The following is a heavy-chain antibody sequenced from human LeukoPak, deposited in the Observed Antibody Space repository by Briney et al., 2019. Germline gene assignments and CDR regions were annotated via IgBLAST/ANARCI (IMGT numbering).Heavy chain of an antibody. J-gene: IGHJ4*02. CDR3: ARGLNRFYSRSSGLYYPPDY. CDR1: GFTFRSYE. V-gene: IGHV3-48*03. D-gene: IGHD3-22*01. Sequence: PGGSLRLSCAASGFTFRSYEMNWVRQAPGKAPEWISYISHSGNTIYYADSVKGRFIISRDNAKNSLYLQMNSLRVEDTAVYFCARGLNRFYSRSSGLYYPPDYWGQGTLVTVSS. CDR2: ISHSGNTI.